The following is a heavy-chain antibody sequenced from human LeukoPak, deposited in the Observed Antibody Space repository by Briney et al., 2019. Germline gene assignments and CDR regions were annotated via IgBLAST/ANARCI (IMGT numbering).Heavy chain of an antibody. J-gene: IGHJ4*02. CDR2: IYHSGST. CDR3: ARNSGSLQSLDY. V-gene: IGHV4-4*02. Sequence: PSGTLSLTCAVSGGSISSSNWWSWVRQPPGKGLEWIGEIYHSGSTNYNPSLKSRVTMSLDKSKNQFSLQLSSVTAADTAVYYCARNSGSLQSLDYWGQGTLVTVSS. D-gene: IGHD1-26*01. CDR1: GGSISSSNW.